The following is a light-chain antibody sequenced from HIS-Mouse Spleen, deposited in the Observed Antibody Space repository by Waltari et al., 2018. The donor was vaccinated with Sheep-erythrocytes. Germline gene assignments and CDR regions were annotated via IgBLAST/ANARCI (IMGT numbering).Light chain of an antibody. CDR1: SSDVGGYNH. V-gene: IGLV2-11*01. Sequence: QSALTQPRSVSGSPGQSVTISCTGTSSDVGGYNHVSWYQQHPGKAPKLMIYDVSKRPSGVPDRFSGSKSGNTASLTISGLQAEDEADYYCCSYAGSYNHVFATGTKFTVL. J-gene: IGLJ1*01. CDR2: DVS. CDR3: CSYAGSYNHV.